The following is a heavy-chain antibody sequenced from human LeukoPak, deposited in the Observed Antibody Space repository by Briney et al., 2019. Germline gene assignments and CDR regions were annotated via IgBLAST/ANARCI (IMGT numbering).Heavy chain of an antibody. V-gene: IGHV5-10-1*01. Sequence: GESLRISCKGSGYIFTSYWINWVRQTPGKGLEWMGRIDPSDSYTKYSPSFQVHVAISADKSISTAYLQWSSLKASDTAMYYCARRLYSGDEAYDYWGQGTLVTVSS. CDR3: ARRLYSGDEAYDY. CDR2: IDPSDSYT. D-gene: IGHD5-12*01. J-gene: IGHJ4*02. CDR1: GYIFTSYW.